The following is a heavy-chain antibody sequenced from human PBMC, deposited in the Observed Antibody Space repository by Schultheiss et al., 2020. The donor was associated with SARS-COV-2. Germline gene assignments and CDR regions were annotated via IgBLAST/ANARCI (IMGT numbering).Heavy chain of an antibody. CDR2: ISGSGGST. J-gene: IGHJ4*02. Sequence: GGSLRLSCAASGFTFSDYYMSWIRQAPGKGLEWVSAISGSGGSTYYADSVKGRFTISRDNSKNTLYLQMNSLRAEDTAVYYCAKDEYCTNGVCYAADYWGQGTLVTVSS. CDR1: GFTFSDYY. V-gene: IGHV3-23*01. CDR3: AKDEYCTNGVCYAADY. D-gene: IGHD2-8*01.